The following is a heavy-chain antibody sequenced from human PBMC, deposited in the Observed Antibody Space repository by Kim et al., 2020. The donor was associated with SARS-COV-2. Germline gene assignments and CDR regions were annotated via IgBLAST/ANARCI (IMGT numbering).Heavy chain of an antibody. Sequence: SETLSLTCTVSGGSISSSSYYWGWIRQPPGKGLEWIGSIYYSGSTYYNPSLKSRVTISVDTSKNQFSLKLSSVTAADTAMYYCARRSEWFGDPEGDYWGQGTLVTVSS. CDR2: IYYSGST. J-gene: IGHJ4*02. CDR1: GGSISSSSYY. CDR3: ARRSEWFGDPEGDY. V-gene: IGHV4-39*01. D-gene: IGHD3-10*01.